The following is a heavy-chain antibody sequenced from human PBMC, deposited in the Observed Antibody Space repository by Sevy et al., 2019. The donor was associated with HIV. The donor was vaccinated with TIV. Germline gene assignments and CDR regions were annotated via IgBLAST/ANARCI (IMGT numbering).Heavy chain of an antibody. CDR3: VRGVGYSNYGVHRWFDP. CDR2: INHSGST. D-gene: IGHD4-4*01. V-gene: IGHV4-34*01. Sequence: SETLSLTCAVYGGSFSGYYWSWIRQPPGKGLEWIGEINHSGSTNYNPSLKSRVTISVDTSKNQFSLKLSSVTAADTAVYYCVRGVGYSNYGVHRWFDPWGQGTLVTVSS. CDR1: GGSFSGYY. J-gene: IGHJ5*02.